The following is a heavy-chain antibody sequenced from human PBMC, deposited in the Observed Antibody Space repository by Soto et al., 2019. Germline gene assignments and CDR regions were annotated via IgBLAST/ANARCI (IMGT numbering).Heavy chain of an antibody. CDR2: IYWDDSK. V-gene: IGHV2-5*02. CDR3: AHAYGGRSLY. CDR1: GFSLTTDRVG. J-gene: IGHJ4*02. D-gene: IGHD3-16*01. Sequence: QITLKESGPTLVKPTQTLTLTCTFSGFSLTTDRVGVGWIRQPPGEALEWLAVIYWDDSKTYRPSLESRLTITKDTSKTQVALTMTNLDSLDTATYYCAHAYGGRSLYGGQGTLVTVCS.